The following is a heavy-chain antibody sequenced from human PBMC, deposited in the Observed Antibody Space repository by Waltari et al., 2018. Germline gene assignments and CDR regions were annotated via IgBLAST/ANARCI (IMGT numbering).Heavy chain of an antibody. V-gene: IGHV3-30-3*01. Sequence: QVDLVESGGGVVQPGRSLRLSCAASGCPCHNYDMHWVRQARGKGLEWVAAISFDSNNKYYTDSVKGRFTISRDNSKNMLYLEMNSLGTEDTALYYCASVADTGYKTNWGQGTLVTVSS. J-gene: IGHJ4*02. CDR1: GCPCHNYD. CDR3: ASVADTGYKTN. CDR2: ISFDSNNK. D-gene: IGHD5-12*01.